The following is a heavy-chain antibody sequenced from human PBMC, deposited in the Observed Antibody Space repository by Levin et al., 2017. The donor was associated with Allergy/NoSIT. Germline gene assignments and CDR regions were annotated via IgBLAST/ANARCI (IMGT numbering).Heavy chain of an antibody. V-gene: IGHV3-7*01. D-gene: IGHD4-11*01. CDR1: GFIFSSYW. Sequence: GGSLRLSCEASGFIFSSYWVSWVRQAPGKGLEWVANINQDGSQKYYADSVRGRFSISRDNAKNSLYLQINSLRADDTAVYYCARHPMGQYYFDYWGQGTLVTVSS. CDR3: ARHPMGQYYFDY. J-gene: IGHJ4*02. CDR2: INQDGSQK.